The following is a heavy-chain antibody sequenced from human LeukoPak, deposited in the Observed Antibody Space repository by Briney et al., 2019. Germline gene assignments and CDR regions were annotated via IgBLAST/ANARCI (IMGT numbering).Heavy chain of an antibody. Sequence: GASVKVSCKASGYTFTSYGISWVRQAPGQGLEWMGWISVYNGNTNYAQKLQGRVTMTTDTSTSTAYMDLGSLGSDDTAVYYCARLEFAGTHYFDYWGQGTLVTVSS. CDR3: ARLEFAGTHYFDY. CDR1: GYTFTSYG. CDR2: ISVYNGNT. J-gene: IGHJ4*02. V-gene: IGHV1-18*01. D-gene: IGHD1-1*01.